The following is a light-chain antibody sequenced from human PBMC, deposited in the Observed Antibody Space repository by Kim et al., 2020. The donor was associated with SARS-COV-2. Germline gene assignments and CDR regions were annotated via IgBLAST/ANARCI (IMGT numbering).Light chain of an antibody. CDR1: SSNIGNNY. Sequence: PGRKVTLSCSGSSSNIGNNYVSWYQQLPGTAPKLLIYDNNKRPSGIPDRFSGSKSGTSATLAITGLQTGDEADYYCGTWDSSLSAVFGTGTKVTVL. V-gene: IGLV1-51*01. J-gene: IGLJ1*01. CDR3: GTWDSSLSAV. CDR2: DNN.